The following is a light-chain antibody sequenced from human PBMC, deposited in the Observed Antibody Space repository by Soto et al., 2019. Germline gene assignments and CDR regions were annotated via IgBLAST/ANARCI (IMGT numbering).Light chain of an antibody. CDR3: QKCKVAPFT. J-gene: IGKJ4*01. V-gene: IGKV1D-16*01. CDR2: AAS. Sequence: DIQMTQSPSSLSASVGDRVTITCRASQGISSWLAWYQQKPEKAPKSLIYAASTLQSGVPSRFIGSGSGTDFTLTISGLQPEDVATYYCQKCKVAPFTFGGGTKVDIK. CDR1: QGISSW.